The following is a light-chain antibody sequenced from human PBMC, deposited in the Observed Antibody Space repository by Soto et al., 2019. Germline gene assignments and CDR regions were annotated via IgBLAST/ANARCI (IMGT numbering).Light chain of an antibody. CDR1: SSDVGGYNY. CDR3: SSYPSSSTFVV. Sequence: QSALTQPASVSGSPGQSITISCTGTSSDVGGYNYGSWYQQHPGKAPKLMIYDVSNRPSGVSNRFSGSKSGNTASLTISGLQAEDEADYYCSSYPSSSTFVVFGGGTKVTVL. V-gene: IGLV2-14*01. J-gene: IGLJ2*01. CDR2: DVS.